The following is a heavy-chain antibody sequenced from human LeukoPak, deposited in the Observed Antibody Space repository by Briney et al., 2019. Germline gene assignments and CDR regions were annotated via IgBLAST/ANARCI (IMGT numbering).Heavy chain of an antibody. CDR3: ARHSGSYPLDY. CDR2: IYHSGIT. J-gene: IGHJ4*02. V-gene: IGHV4-38-2*02. Sequence: PSETLSLTCTVSGYSISSGYYWGWIRQPPGKGLEWIGYIYHSGITYYNSSFKSRVTISVDTSKNQFSLKLSSVTAADTAVDYCARHSGSYPLDYWGQGTLVTVSS. D-gene: IGHD1-26*01. CDR1: GYSISSGYY.